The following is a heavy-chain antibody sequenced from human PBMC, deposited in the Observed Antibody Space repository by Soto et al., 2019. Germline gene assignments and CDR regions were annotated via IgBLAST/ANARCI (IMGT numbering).Heavy chain of an antibody. V-gene: IGHV1-18*01. CDR2: ISAYNGNT. Sequence: ASVKGSCKAAGYTFTSYGISWVRQPPGQGLEWMGWISAYNGNTNYAQKLQGRVTMTTDTSTSTAYMELRSLRSDDTAVYYCASRGAGIAAAGRGAFDIGGKRPMVTVSS. CDR3: ASRGAGIAAAGRGAFDI. J-gene: IGHJ3*02. D-gene: IGHD6-13*01. CDR1: GYTFTSYG.